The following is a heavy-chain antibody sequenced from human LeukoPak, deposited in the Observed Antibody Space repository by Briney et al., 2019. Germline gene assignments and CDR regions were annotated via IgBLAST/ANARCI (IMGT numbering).Heavy chain of an antibody. Sequence: PGGSLRLSCAVSGFTFSSYAMSWVRQAPGKGLEWVSTISGSGDNTYYADSVRGRFTISRDNSKNMLYLQMNSLRAEDTAIYYCAKVSWANYFDYWGQGTLVTVSS. CDR1: GFTFSSYA. CDR2: ISGSGDNT. D-gene: IGHD6-13*01. J-gene: IGHJ4*02. V-gene: IGHV3-23*01. CDR3: AKVSWANYFDY.